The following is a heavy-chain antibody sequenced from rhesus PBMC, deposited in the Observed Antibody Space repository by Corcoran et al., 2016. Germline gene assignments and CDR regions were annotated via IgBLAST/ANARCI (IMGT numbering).Heavy chain of an antibody. D-gene: IGHD3-3*01. Sequence: QVQLVQSGAEVKKPGASVKVSCKASGFTFGSYAISWVRQAPGQGLEWRGAITPLVGIPNYAETFQGRVTITADTSTSPAYMELSSLISEDTAVYYCAKDSAVQYLDWLLSYYGLDSWGQGVVVTVSS. CDR2: ITPLVGIP. J-gene: IGHJ6*01. V-gene: IGHV1-198*02. CDR1: GFTFGSYA. CDR3: AKDSAVQYLDWLLSYYGLDS.